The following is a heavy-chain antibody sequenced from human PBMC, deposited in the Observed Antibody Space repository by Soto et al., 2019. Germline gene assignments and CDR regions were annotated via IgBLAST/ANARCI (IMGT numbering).Heavy chain of an antibody. Sequence: QITLKESGPPLVKPTQTLTLTCTFSGFSLSTSGVGVAWIRQPPGKALEWLALIYWDDDKRYRPSLESRLTIXXXPXXNQVVLTTTNMDSVDTATYYCAYLPCSGGSCYWFSFSGMDVWGQGTTVTVSS. J-gene: IGHJ6*02. D-gene: IGHD2-15*01. V-gene: IGHV2-5*02. CDR1: GFSLSTSGVG. CDR2: IYWDDDK. CDR3: AYLPCSGGSCYWFSFSGMDV.